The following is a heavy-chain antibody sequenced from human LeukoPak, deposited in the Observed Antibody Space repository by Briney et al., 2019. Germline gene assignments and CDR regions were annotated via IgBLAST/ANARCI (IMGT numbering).Heavy chain of an antibody. CDR3: VKDRTGTYTLDY. CDR2: ISNRNSDT. V-gene: IGHV3-48*01. Sequence: GGSLRLSCAASGFTFSSYDMNWVRQAPGKGLEWVSYISNRNSDTNYADSVKGRFTTSRDNSKNTLNLQMNSLRAEDTAVYYCVKDRTGTYTLDYWGQGTLVTVSS. D-gene: IGHD3-10*01. CDR1: GFTFSSYD. J-gene: IGHJ4*02.